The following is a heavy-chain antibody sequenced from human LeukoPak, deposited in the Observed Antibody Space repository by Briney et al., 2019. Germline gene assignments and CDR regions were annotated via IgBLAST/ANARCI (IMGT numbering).Heavy chain of an antibody. J-gene: IGHJ4*02. CDR3: ARAGRGHFYAYEFLFDS. CDR1: GFTPSINY. D-gene: IGHD3-3*01. CDR2: IYSGGRN. V-gene: IGHV3-66*01. Sequence: GGSLRLSCALSGFTPSINYMSWVRQAPGGGRGWVSVIYSGGRNYYAKCLKGRVTFPKAHSKKTLYLQLDGLRAEDTAVYYCARAGRGHFYAYEFLFDSWGRGTLVSVPS.